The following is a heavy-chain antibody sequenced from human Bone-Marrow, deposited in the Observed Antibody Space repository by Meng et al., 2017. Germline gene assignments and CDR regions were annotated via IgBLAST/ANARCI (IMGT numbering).Heavy chain of an antibody. CDR2: INHSGST. J-gene: IGHJ6*02. CDR1: GGSFSGYY. Sequence: SETLSLTCAVYGGSFSGYYWSWIRQPPGKGLEWIGEINHSGSTNYNPSLKSRVTITVYTSKNQFSLKLSSVTAAATAVYYCARARVAVAGYYYYYGMDVWGQGTTVTVSS. V-gene: IGHV4-34*01. D-gene: IGHD6-19*01. CDR3: ARARVAVAGYYYYYGMDV.